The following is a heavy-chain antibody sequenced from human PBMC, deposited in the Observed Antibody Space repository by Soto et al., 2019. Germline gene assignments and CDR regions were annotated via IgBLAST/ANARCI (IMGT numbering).Heavy chain of an antibody. CDR3: ARDLLGNDFWSSYYYYGMDV. CDR2: TYYRSKWYN. Sequence: PSQTLSLTCAISGDSVSSNSAAWNWIRQSPSRGLEWLGRTYYRSKWYNDYAVSVKSRITINPDTSKNQFSLQLNSVTPEDTAVYYCARDLLGNDFWSSYYYYGMDVWGQGTTVTVSS. V-gene: IGHV6-1*01. D-gene: IGHD3-3*01. CDR1: GDSVSSNSAA. J-gene: IGHJ6*02.